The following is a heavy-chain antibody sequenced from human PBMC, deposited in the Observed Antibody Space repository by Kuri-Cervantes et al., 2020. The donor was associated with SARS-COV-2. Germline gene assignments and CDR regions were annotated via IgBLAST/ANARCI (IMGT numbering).Heavy chain of an antibody. Sequence: GESLKISCAASGFTFSSYAVHWVRQAPGKWLEWVAVISYDGSNKYYADSVKGRFTISRDNSKNTLYLQMNSLRAEDTAVYYCASQLLEVFDYWGQGTLVTVSS. CDR2: ISYDGSNK. V-gene: IGHV3-30-3*01. J-gene: IGHJ4*02. CDR1: GFTFSSYA. CDR3: ASQLLEVFDY. D-gene: IGHD3-3*01.